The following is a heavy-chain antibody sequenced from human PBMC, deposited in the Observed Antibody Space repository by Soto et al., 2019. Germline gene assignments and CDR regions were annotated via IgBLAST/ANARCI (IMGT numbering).Heavy chain of an antibody. CDR1: GFTFSTYW. CDR2: IDNDGIST. V-gene: IGHV3-74*01. J-gene: IGHJ3*02. CDR3: ARDHSGSYTVYAFDI. D-gene: IGHD1-26*01. Sequence: GGSLRLSCAASGFTFSTYWMHWVRQVPGKGLVWVSHIDNDGISTTYADSVKGRFTISRDNAKNSLYLQMNSLRAEDTAVYYCARDHSGSYTVYAFDIWGQGTMVTVSS.